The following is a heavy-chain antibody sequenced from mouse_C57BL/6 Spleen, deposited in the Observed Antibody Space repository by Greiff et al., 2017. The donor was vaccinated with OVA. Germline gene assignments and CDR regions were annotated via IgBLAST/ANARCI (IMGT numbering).Heavy chain of an antibody. CDR1: GYTFTDYN. J-gene: IGHJ1*03. Sequence: EVQLQQSGPELVKPGASVKIPCKASGYTFTDYNMAWVKQSHGKSLEWIGDINPNNGGTIYNQKFKGKATLTVDKSSSTAYMELRSLTSEDTAVYYCARSRRYYYGSSYGWYFDVGGTGTTVTVSS. CDR3: ARSRRYYYGSSYGWYFDV. D-gene: IGHD1-1*01. V-gene: IGHV1-18*01. CDR2: INPNNGGT.